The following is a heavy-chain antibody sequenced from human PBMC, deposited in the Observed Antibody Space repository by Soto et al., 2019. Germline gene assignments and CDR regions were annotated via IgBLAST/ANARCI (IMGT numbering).Heavy chain of an antibody. V-gene: IGHV3-53*01. CDR3: ARVNADYGMDV. CDR1: GFTVSSNY. Sequence: GGSLRLSCAASGFTVSSNYMSWVRQAPGKGLEWVSVIYSGGSTYYADSVKGRFTISRDNSKNTLYLQMNSLRAEDTAVYYCARVNADYGMDVWGQGTTVTVSS. CDR2: IYSGGST. J-gene: IGHJ6*02.